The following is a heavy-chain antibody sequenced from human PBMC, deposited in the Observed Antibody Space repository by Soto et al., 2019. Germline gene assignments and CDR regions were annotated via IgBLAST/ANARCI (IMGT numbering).Heavy chain of an antibody. CDR1: GGTINSGDYF. D-gene: IGHD5-12*01. J-gene: IGHJ4*02. CDR2: IFYTGST. V-gene: IGHV4-30-4*01. CDR3: ARVKATLYRHYYFDY. Sequence: LSLTCSVSGGTINSGDYFCSWIRQPPGKGLEWIGSIFYTGSTYYSPSLKSRASMSMDTSKNLSSLRLRPRTAADTAVYFCARVKATLYRHYYFDYWGQGTLVTVSS.